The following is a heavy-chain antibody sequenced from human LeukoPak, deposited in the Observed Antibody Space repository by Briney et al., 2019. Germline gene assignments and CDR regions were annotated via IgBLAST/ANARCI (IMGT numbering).Heavy chain of an antibody. V-gene: IGHV4-31*03. J-gene: IGHJ3*02. CDR1: GGSISSGGYY. Sequence: SETLSLTCTVSGGSISSGGYYWSWIRQHPGKGLEWIGYIYYSGSTYYNPSLKSRVTISVDTSKNQFSLKLSSVTAADTAVYYCASSTVTTSYAFDIWGQGTMVTVSS. D-gene: IGHD4-17*01. CDR3: ASSTVTTSYAFDI. CDR2: IYYSGST.